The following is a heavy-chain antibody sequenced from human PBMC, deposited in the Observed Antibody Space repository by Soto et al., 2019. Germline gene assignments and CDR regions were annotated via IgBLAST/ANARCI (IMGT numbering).Heavy chain of an antibody. D-gene: IGHD2-8*01. Sequence: ASVKVSCKASGYSFTDYHIHWVRQAPGQGLDWLGRINPKSGGTSTAQKFQGWVTMTTDTSISTASMELTRLTSDDTAIYYCARGDSTDCSNGVCSFFYNHDMAVWR. J-gene: IGHJ6*04. V-gene: IGHV1-2*04. CDR3: ARGDSTDCSNGVCSFFYNHDMAV. CDR2: INPKSGGT. CDR1: GYSFTDYH.